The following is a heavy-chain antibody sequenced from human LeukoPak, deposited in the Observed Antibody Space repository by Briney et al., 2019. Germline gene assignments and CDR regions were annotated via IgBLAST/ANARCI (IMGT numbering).Heavy chain of an antibody. CDR2: IKQDGSEK. Sequence: GGSLRLSCAASGFTFNSYWMSWVRQAPGKGLDWVSNIKQDGSEKCYVDSVKGRFTISRDNAKKSLYLQMNSLRAEDTAVYYCAKDGDGDYGDYVGSWGQGTLVTVSS. V-gene: IGHV3-7*01. D-gene: IGHD4-17*01. J-gene: IGHJ4*02. CDR3: AKDGDGDYGDYVGS. CDR1: GFTFNSYW.